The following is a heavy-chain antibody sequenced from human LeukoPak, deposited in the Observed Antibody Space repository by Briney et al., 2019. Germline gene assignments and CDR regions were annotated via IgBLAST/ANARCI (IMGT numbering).Heavy chain of an antibody. CDR1: GGSFSGYY. D-gene: IGHD3-3*01. CDR3: ARVLDDFWSGYYTRLTFSGFDY. CDR2: INHSGST. Sequence: SETLSLTCAVYGGSFSGYYWSWIRQPPGKGREWIGEINHSGSTNYNPSLKSRVTISVDTSKNQFSLKLSSVTAADTAVYYCARVLDDFWSGYYTRLTFSGFDYWGQGTLVTVSS. J-gene: IGHJ4*02. V-gene: IGHV4-34*01.